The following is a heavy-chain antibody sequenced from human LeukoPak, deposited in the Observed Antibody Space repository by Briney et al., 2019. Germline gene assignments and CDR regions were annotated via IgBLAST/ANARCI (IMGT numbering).Heavy chain of an antibody. CDR3: TRVIRGEDFYFGMDV. CDR2: IKSSSRKI. Sequence: GGSLRLSCAASGFDFSDYTMSWARQAPGKGLEWVSSIKSSSRKIYYADSVRGRFTISRDNAKNSLYLHMNSLRAEDTVTYHCTRVIRGEDFYFGMDVWGQGTTVTVSS. D-gene: IGHD3-10*01. CDR1: GFDFSDYT. V-gene: IGHV3-21*06. J-gene: IGHJ6*02.